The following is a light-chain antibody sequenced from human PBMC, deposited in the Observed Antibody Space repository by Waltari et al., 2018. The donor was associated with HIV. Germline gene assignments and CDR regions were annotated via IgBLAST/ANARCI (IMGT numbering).Light chain of an antibody. V-gene: IGKV1-5*03. CDR3: QEYQNNWT. Sequence: DIQMTQSPSTLSASTGARVAITCRASQSIGNSLAWYQQKPGKAPKLLIHEASSLTIGVSSRFSGSGFGTEFILTIRNLQPDDFAIYYCQEYQNNWTFGQGTKV. J-gene: IGKJ1*01. CDR1: QSIGNS. CDR2: EAS.